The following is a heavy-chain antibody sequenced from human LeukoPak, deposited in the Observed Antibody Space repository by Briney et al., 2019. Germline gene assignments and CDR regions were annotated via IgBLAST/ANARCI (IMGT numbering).Heavy chain of an antibody. J-gene: IGHJ6*02. D-gene: IGHD3-10*01. CDR2: IYTTGST. V-gene: IGHV4-4*07. CDR3: ARSLWCGEYYGMDV. Sequence: SETLSLTCTVSGGSISSYYWSWIRQPAGKGLEWIGRIYTTGSTNYNPSLRSRVTMSVDTSKNQFSLKMSSVTAADTALYYCARSLWCGEYYGMDVWGQGTTVTVSS. CDR1: GGSISSYY.